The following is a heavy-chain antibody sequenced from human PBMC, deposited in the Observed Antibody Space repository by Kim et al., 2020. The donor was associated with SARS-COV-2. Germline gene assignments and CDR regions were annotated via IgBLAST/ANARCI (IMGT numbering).Heavy chain of an antibody. D-gene: IGHD3-3*01. Sequence: GGSLRLSCAASGLNFGDYGMHWVRQAPGKGLEWVSSINWNGGRVAYADSVRGRFTISRDDARNSLFLQMNNLRVDDTAIYFCAKVLTGRNVFAQYFGSWG. V-gene: IGHV3-9*01. CDR3: AKVLTGRNVFAQYFGS. J-gene: IGHJ5*01. CDR1: GLNFGDYG. CDR2: INWNGGRV.